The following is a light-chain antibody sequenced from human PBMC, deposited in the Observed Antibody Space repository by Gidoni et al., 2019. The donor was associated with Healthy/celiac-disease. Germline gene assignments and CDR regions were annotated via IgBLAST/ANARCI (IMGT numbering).Light chain of an antibody. J-gene: IGKJ5*01. CDR1: QSISSY. V-gene: IGKV1-39*01. Sequence: DIQMTQSPSSLSASVGDRVTNTCRASQSISSYLNWYQQKPGKAPKPLIYAASSLQSGVPSRFSGSGSGTDFTLTISSLQPEDFATYYCQQSYSTPNXFXQGTRLEIK. CDR3: QQSYSTPNX. CDR2: AAS.